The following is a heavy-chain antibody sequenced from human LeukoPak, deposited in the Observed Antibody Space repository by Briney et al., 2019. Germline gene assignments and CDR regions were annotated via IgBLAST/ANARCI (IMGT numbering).Heavy chain of an antibody. CDR2: ISSNGGTT. J-gene: IGHJ4*02. D-gene: IGHD6-19*01. Sequence: GGSLRLSCAVSGFTFSSYAMHWVRQAPGKGLEYVSGISSNGGTTYYANSVKGRSTISRDNSKNTLYLQMGSLRTEDMAVYYCARGQGTSGYSSGWHPGYWGQGTLVTVSS. CDR3: ARGQGTSGYSSGWHPGY. CDR1: GFTFSSYA. V-gene: IGHV3-64*01.